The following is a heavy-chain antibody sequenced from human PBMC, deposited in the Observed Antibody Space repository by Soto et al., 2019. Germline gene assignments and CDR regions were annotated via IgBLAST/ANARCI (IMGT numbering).Heavy chain of an antibody. CDR2: IYYSGST. V-gene: IGHV4-59*01. D-gene: IGHD3-22*01. CDR1: AFTFSNAW. CDR3: ASSYYYDSSGYYLT. Sequence: GSLRLSCAASAFTFSNAWMSWVRQAPGKGLEWIGYIYYSGSTNYNPSLKSRVTISVDTSKNQFSLKLSSVTAADTAVYYCASSYYYDSSGYYLTWGQGTLVTVSS. J-gene: IGHJ5*02.